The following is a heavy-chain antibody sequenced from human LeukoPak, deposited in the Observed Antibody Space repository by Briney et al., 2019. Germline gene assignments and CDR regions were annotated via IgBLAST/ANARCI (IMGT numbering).Heavy chain of an antibody. D-gene: IGHD1-14*01. CDR3: ARRHLRGNTLRGGHHLDP. Sequence: PGRSLRLSCAASGFTFDDYALHWVRQAPGKGLEWVSGISWDSDSLVYADSVKGRFTISRDDSKNAVSLQMTSLRSEDTAMYYCARRHLRGNTLRGGHHLDPWGLGTLVAVSS. CDR2: ISWDSDSL. J-gene: IGHJ5*02. CDR1: GFTFDDYA. V-gene: IGHV3-9*01.